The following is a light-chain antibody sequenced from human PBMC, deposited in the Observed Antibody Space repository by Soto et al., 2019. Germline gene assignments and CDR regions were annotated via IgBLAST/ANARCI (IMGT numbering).Light chain of an antibody. J-gene: IGLJ1*01. CDR2: DVS. Sequence: QSALTQPASVSGSPGQSITITCTGTSSDVSGYNYVSWYQHHPGKAPKLMIFDVSNRPSGVSNRFSGSKSGNTASLTISGLQPEVEADYYCSSYTTSNTRQIVFGTGTKVTVL. V-gene: IGLV2-14*03. CDR3: SSYTTSNTRQIV. CDR1: SSDVSGYNY.